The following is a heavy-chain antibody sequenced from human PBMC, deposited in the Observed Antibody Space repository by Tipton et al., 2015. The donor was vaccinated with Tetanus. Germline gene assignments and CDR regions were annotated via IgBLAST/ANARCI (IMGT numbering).Heavy chain of an antibody. D-gene: IGHD6-25*01. CDR3: VSGAALDY. J-gene: IGHJ4*02. CDR1: GFSFASYG. V-gene: IGHV3-33*03. CDR2: IFDDGSNT. Sequence: SGFSFASYGMHWVRQAPGKGLEWMATIFDDGSNTYYAGSVKGRYTISRDNAKNSVYLEMNSLRADDTAVYYCVSGAALDYWGQGTLVTVSS.